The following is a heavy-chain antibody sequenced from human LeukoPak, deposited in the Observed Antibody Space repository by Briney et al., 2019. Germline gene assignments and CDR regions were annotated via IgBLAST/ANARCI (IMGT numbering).Heavy chain of an antibody. CDR1: GGSISSGGYY. CDR2: IYYSGST. J-gene: IGHJ4*02. D-gene: IGHD4-17*01. V-gene: IGHV4-31*03. Sequence: PSETLSLTCTVSGGSISSGGYYWSWIRQHPGKGLEWIGYIYYSGSTYYNPSLKSRVTISVDTSKNQFSLKLSSVTAADTAVYYCARNPMTMVTTGGAFDYWGQGTLVTVSS. CDR3: ARNPMTMVTTGGAFDY.